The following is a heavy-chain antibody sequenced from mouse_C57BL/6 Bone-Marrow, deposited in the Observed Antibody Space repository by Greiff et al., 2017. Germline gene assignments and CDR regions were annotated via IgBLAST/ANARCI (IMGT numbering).Heavy chain of an antibody. D-gene: IGHD4-1*01. CDR1: GFTFSDFY. J-gene: IGHJ4*01. Sequence: EVMLVESGGGLVQSGRSLRLSCATSGFTFSDFYMEWVRQAPGKGLEWIAASRNKANDYTTEYSASVKGRFIVSRDTSQSILYLQMNALRAEDTAIYYGARDPWEGGAMDYWGKGTSVTVSS. CDR3: ARDPWEGGAMDY. CDR2: SRNKANDYTT. V-gene: IGHV7-1*01.